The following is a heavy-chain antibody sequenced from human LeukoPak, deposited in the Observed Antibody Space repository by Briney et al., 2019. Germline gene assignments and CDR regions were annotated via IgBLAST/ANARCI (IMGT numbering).Heavy chain of an antibody. CDR2: ISWNSGSI. V-gene: IGHV3-9*01. CDR1: GFTFDDYA. CDR3: AKDLGGSYYTIDY. Sequence: PGRSLRLSCAASGFTFDDYAMHWVRQAPGKGLEWVSGISWNSGSIGYADSVKGRFTISRDNAKNSLYLQMNSLRAEDTALYYCAKDLGGSYYTIDYWGQGTLVTVSS. J-gene: IGHJ4*02. D-gene: IGHD1-26*01.